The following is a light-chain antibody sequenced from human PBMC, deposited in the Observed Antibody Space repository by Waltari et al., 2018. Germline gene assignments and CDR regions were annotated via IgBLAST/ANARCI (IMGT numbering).Light chain of an antibody. CDR3: CSYAGSIVV. Sequence: QSALTQPRSVSGSPGQSVTISCTGTSSDVGGYNYVSWYQQHPGKAPKLMIYDVSKRPSGVPDRFAGSKSGNTASLTNSGLQAEDEADYYCCSYAGSIVVFGGGTKLTVL. CDR1: SSDVGGYNY. V-gene: IGLV2-11*01. CDR2: DVS. J-gene: IGLJ2*01.